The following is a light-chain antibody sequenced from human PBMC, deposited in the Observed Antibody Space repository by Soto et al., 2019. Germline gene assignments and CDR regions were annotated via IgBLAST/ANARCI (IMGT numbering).Light chain of an antibody. V-gene: IGKV3-15*01. Sequence: EMVMTQSPAILSVSPGESATLSCRASQSVNSNYLAWYQQHPGQPPRLLIYGISTRATEIPARFSGSGSGTEFSLTISSLQSEDFAVYYCQQYSKWPITFGQGTDWRL. CDR1: QSVNSN. CDR3: QQYSKWPIT. J-gene: IGKJ5*01. CDR2: GIS.